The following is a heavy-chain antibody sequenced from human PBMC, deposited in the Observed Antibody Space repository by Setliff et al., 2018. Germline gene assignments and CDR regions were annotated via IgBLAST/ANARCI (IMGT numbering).Heavy chain of an antibody. CDR1: GFTFSRYA. Sequence: GGSLRLSCAASGFTFSRYAMNWVRQAPGKGLQWVSSVSGSGMTRDYTDSVKGRFTVSRDNSKNTLYLQMNSLRREDTAVYYCARGIGGFCSSNSCSNESWPWGQGTLVTVSS. D-gene: IGHD2-2*01. CDR2: VSGSGMTR. J-gene: IGHJ4*02. CDR3: ARGIGGFCSSNSCSNESWP. V-gene: IGHV3-48*01.